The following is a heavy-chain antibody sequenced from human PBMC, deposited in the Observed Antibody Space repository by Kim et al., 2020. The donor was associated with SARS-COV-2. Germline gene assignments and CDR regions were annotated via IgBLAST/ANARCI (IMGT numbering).Heavy chain of an antibody. CDR1: GGTFSNYA. CDR2: IIPIFGTA. V-gene: IGHV1-69*13. Sequence: SVKVSCKASGGTFSNYAISWVRQAPGQGLEWMGGIIPIFGTANYAQKFQGRVTITADESTSTAYMELSSLRSEDTAVYYCARAGYSSSFYYYYGMDVWGQETTVTVSS. D-gene: IGHD6-13*01. CDR3: ARAGYSSSFYYYYGMDV. J-gene: IGHJ6*02.